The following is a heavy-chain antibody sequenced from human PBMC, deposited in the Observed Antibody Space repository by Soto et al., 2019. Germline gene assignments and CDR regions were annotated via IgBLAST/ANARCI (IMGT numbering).Heavy chain of an antibody. Sequence: QVQLVQSGAEVKKPGASVKVSCKASGYTFTGYYMHWVRQAPGQGHEWMGWINPNSGGTNYAQKFQGWVTMTRDTSTSTAYMELSRLRSDDTAVYYCARFRGPPSIAVAGTYYYYGMDVWGQGTTVTVSS. CDR3: ARFRGPPSIAVAGTYYYYGMDV. CDR1: GYTFTGYY. D-gene: IGHD6-19*01. J-gene: IGHJ6*02. CDR2: INPNSGGT. V-gene: IGHV1-2*04.